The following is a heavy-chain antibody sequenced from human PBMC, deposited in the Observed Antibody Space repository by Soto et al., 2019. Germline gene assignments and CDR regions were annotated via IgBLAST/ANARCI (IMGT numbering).Heavy chain of an antibody. V-gene: IGHV4-39*07. J-gene: IGHJ6*02. CDR1: GGSISSSSYY. Sequence: SETLSLTCTVSGGSISSSSYYWGWIRQPPGKGLEWIGSIYYSGSTYYNPSLKSRVTLSIDTSQNQFSLQLTSVTAADTAVYYCARAPPGPAPRWGVWGHGTTVTVSS. D-gene: IGHD3-16*01. CDR2: IYYSGST. CDR3: ARAPPGPAPRWGV.